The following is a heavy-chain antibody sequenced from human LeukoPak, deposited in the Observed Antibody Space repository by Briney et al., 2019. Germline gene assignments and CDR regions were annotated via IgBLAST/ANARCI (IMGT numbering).Heavy chain of an antibody. J-gene: IGHJ5*02. Sequence: SGGSLRLSCAASGFTFSSYAMSWVRQAPGKGLEWVSSISSSSSYIYYADSVKGRFTISRDNAKNSLYLQMNSLRAEDTAVYYCARDPTSVFGVVIGVNWFDPWGQGTLVTVSS. CDR3: ARDPTSVFGVVIGVNWFDP. V-gene: IGHV3-21*01. D-gene: IGHD3-3*01. CDR1: GFTFSSYA. CDR2: ISSSSSYI.